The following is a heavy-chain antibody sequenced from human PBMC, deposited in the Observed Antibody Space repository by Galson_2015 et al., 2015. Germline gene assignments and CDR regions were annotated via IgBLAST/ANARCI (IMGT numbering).Heavy chain of an antibody. CDR3: ARQGAHSSGWFGVDY. J-gene: IGHJ4*02. Sequence: QSGAEVKKSGESLKISCKGSGYSFPSYWIGWVRQMPGKGLEWMGIIYPGDSDTRYSPSFQGQVTISADKSLSTAYLQWRSLKASDTAMYYCARQGAHSSGWFGVDYWGQGTLVTVS. CDR2: IYPGDSDT. V-gene: IGHV5-51*01. D-gene: IGHD6-19*01. CDR1: GYSFPSYW.